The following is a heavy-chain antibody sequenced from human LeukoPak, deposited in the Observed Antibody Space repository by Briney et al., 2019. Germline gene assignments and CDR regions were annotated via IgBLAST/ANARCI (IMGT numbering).Heavy chain of an antibody. CDR3: ARSAYTYSSYFDY. D-gene: IGHD5-18*01. CDR2: INPSDGST. Sequence: RASVKVSCKASGYSFTSYYMHWVRQAPGQGLEWMGIINPSDGSTSYPQRFQGRVTMTRDTSTSTVYMELSSLISEDSALYYCARSAYTYSSYFDYWGQGTLVTVSS. V-gene: IGHV1-46*01. CDR1: GYSFTSYY. J-gene: IGHJ4*02.